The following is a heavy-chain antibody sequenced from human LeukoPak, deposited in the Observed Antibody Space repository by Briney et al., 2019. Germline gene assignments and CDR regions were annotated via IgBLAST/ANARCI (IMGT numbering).Heavy chain of an antibody. V-gene: IGHV3-11*01. J-gene: IGHJ4*02. CDR3: VRSGILTGYFAY. CDR1: GFTFSDYY. D-gene: IGHD3-9*01. CDR2: ISSSSSTK. Sequence: GGSLRLSCAASGFTFSDYYMNWIRQAPGKGLEGVSYISSSSSTKNYADSVKGRFTISRDNAKNSLYLQMNSLRVEDTAVYYCVRSGILTGYFAYWGQGTLVTVSS.